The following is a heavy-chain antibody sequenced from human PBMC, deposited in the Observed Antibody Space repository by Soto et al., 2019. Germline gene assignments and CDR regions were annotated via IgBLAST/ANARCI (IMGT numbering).Heavy chain of an antibody. Sequence: QVQLVQSGAEVKKPVSSVKVSCKASGGTFSSYAISWVRQAPGQGLEWMGGIIPIFGTANYAQKCHGRVTITADESTSAAYMELSRLRSEDTAVYYCAGANYYDSSGYYPDAFDIWGQGTMVNVSS. V-gene: IGHV1-69*01. CDR2: IIPIFGTA. D-gene: IGHD3-22*01. J-gene: IGHJ3*02. CDR3: AGANYYDSSGYYPDAFDI. CDR1: GGTFSSYA.